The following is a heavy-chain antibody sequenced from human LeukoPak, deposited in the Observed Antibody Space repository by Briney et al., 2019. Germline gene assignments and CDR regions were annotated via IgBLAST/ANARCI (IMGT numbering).Heavy chain of an antibody. D-gene: IGHD3-10*01. CDR2: IAYDGTIK. CDR3: AKVPPVYYGSGNRWIYYYYYMDV. CDR1: GFTFTFYG. J-gene: IGHJ6*03. Sequence: PGGSLRLSCAASGFTFTFYGMHWVRQAPGKGLEWVGVIAYDGTIKYYGDSMKGRFTISRDNSKNTLYLQMNSLRAEDTAVYYCAKVPPVYYGSGNRWIYYYYYMDVWGKGTTVTISS. V-gene: IGHV3-30*18.